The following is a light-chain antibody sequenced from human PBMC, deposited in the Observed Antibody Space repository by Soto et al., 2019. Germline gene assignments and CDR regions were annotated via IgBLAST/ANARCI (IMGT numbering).Light chain of an antibody. CDR1: QCVSSSF. J-gene: IGKJ1*01. Sequence: EIVLTQSPGTLSLSPGERATLSCRASQCVSSSFLAWYQQKHGQAPRLLIYGASSRATGIPDRFSGSGSGTDFTLTISRLEPEDFAVYYCQQYDSSPWTFGQGTKVDI. CDR3: QQYDSSPWT. CDR2: GAS. V-gene: IGKV3-20*01.